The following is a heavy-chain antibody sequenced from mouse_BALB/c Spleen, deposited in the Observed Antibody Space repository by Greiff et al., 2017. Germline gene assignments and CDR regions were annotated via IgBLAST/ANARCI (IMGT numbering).Heavy chain of an antibody. CDR1: GFTFSSFG. J-gene: IGHJ4*01. CDR2: ISSGSSTI. Sequence: DVQLVESGGGLVQPGGSRKLSCAASGFTFSSFGMHWVRQAPEKGLEWVAYISSGSSTIYYADTVKGRFTISRDNPKNTLFLQMTSLRSEDTAMYYCARQKLPLYAMDYWGQGTSVTVSS. CDR3: ARQKLPLYAMDY. D-gene: IGHD1-1*01. V-gene: IGHV5-17*02.